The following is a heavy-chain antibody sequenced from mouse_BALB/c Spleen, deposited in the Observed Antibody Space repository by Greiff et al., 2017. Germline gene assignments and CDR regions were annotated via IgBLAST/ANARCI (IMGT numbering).Heavy chain of an antibody. CDR2: ISDGGSYT. Sequence: DVKLVESGGGLVKPGGSLKLSCAASGFTFSDYYMYWVRQTPEKRLEWVATISDGGSYTYYPDSVKGRFTISRDNAKNNLYLQMSSLKSEDTAMYYCAREGWDWFAYWGQGTLVTVSA. J-gene: IGHJ3*01. V-gene: IGHV5-4*02. D-gene: IGHD3-3*01. CDR1: GFTFSDYY. CDR3: AREGWDWFAY.